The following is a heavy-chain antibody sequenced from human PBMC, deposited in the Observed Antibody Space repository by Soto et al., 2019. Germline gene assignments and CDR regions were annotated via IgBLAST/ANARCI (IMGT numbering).Heavy chain of an antibody. CDR3: ARVGEQWLVREFDY. CDR2: INWNGGST. D-gene: IGHD6-19*01. Sequence: GGSLRLSCAASGFTFDDYGMSWVRQAPGKGLEWVSGINWNGGSTGYADSVKGRFTISRDNAKNSLYLQMNSLRAEDTALYYCARVGEQWLVREFDYWGQGTLVTVSS. CDR1: GFTFDDYG. J-gene: IGHJ4*02. V-gene: IGHV3-20*04.